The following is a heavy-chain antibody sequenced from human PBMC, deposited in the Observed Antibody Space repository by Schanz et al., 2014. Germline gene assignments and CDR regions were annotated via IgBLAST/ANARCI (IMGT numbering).Heavy chain of an antibody. CDR2: FIVDSGNT. Sequence: EVQLLASGGGLVQPGGSLRLSCAASGFTFSTYAMSWVRQAPGKGLEWVSGFIVDSGNTYYAGSVKGRFSISRDNSKNTLYLQMNSLRAEDTAVYYCAKDPSHGDYDYYFDYWGQGTLGTVSS. CDR1: GFTFSTYA. J-gene: IGHJ4*02. V-gene: IGHV3-23*01. D-gene: IGHD3-22*01. CDR3: AKDPSHGDYDYYFDY.